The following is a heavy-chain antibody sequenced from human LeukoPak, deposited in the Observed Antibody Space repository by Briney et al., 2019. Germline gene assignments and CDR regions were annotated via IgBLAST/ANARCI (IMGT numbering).Heavy chain of an antibody. D-gene: IGHD7-27*01. Sequence: SETLSLTCTVSGGSISSSSYYWGWIRQPPGKGLEWIGSIYYSGSTYYNTSLKSRVTISVDTSKNQFSLKLSSVTAADTAVYYCARQRAGNWDFDYWGQGTLVTVSS. V-gene: IGHV4-39*01. CDR3: ARQRAGNWDFDY. CDR1: GGSISSSSYY. J-gene: IGHJ4*02. CDR2: IYYSGST.